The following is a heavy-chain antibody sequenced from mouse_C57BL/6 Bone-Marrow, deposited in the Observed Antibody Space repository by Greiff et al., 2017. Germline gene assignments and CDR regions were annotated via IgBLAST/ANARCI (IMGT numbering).Heavy chain of an antibody. CDR3: ARGRLRRGAWFAY. D-gene: IGHD2-4*01. CDR2: IDPNSGGT. CDR1: GYTFTSYW. J-gene: IGHJ3*01. V-gene: IGHV1-72*01. Sequence: VQLQQPGAELVKPGASVKLSCKASGYTFTSYWMHWVKQRPGRGLEWIGRIDPNSGGTTYNEKFKSKATLTVDKPSSTAYMQLSSLTSEDSAVYYCARGRLRRGAWFAYWGQGTLVTVSA.